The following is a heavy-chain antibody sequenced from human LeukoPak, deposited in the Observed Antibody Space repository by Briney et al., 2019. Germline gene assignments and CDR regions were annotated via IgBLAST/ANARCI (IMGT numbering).Heavy chain of an antibody. V-gene: IGHV3-23*01. CDR3: AKVAGHEYYYYYGMDV. CDR1: GFTFSSYP. J-gene: IGHJ6*02. D-gene: IGHD6-19*01. Sequence: GGSLRLSCAASGFTFSSYPMSWVRQAPGKGLEWVSAIRGSGDDTYFAVSVKGRFTMSRDDSKNTLYLQMTSLRAEDTAVYYWAKVAGHEYYYYYGMDVWGQGTTVTVSS. CDR2: IRGSGDDT.